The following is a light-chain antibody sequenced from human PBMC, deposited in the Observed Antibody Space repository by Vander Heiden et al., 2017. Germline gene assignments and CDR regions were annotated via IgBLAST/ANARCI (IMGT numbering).Light chain of an antibody. Sequence: QSALTQPASLSGSPGQSITISCTGTSSDVGTYDLVSWYQRHPGKAPKLIVYEVAKRPSGVSNRFSGSKSGNKASLTISGLQAEDEADDYCCSYEGSSSMVFGGGTKLTV. V-gene: IGLV2-23*02. CDR2: EVA. CDR1: SSDVGTYDL. CDR3: CSYEGSSSMV. J-gene: IGLJ2*01.